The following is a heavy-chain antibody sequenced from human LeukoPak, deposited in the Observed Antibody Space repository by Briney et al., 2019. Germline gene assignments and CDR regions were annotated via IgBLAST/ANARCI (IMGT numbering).Heavy chain of an antibody. D-gene: IGHD6-19*01. CDR2: IKSKTDGGTT. V-gene: IGHV3-15*01. J-gene: IGHJ6*03. CDR1: GFTFSNAW. Sequence: GGSLRLSCAASGFTFSNAWMSWVRQAPGKGLEWVGRIKSKTDGGTTDYAAPVKGRFTISRDDSKNTLYLQMNSLKTEDTAVYYCTTGSGWLNYYYYYMDVWGKGTTVTVSS. CDR3: TTGSGWLNYYYYYMDV.